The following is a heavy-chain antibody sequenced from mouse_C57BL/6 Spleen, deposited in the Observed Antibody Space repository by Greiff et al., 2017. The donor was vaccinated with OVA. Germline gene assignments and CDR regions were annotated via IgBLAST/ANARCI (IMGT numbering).Heavy chain of an antibody. J-gene: IGHJ1*03. CDR2: INPSNGGT. Sequence: QVQLQQPGTELVKPGASVKLSCKASGYTFTSYWMHWVKQRPGQGLEWIGNINPSNGGTNYNEKFKSKATLTVDKSSSTAYMQLSSLTSEDSAVYYCARGRYDGYYDWYFDVWGTGTPVTVSS. CDR3: ARGRYDGYYDWYFDV. CDR1: GYTFTSYW. V-gene: IGHV1-53*01. D-gene: IGHD2-3*01.